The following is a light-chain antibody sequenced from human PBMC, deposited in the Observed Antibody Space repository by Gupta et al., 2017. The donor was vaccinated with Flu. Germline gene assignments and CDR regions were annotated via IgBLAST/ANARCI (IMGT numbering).Light chain of an antibody. CDR2: AAS. CDR3: QHHNNSPIT. V-gene: IGKV1-17*01. Sequence: PSSLSASVGDRVTITCRASQGIRNDLGWYQQKPGKAPRPVIYAASSLQSGVPSRFSGGGSGTEFTLTISSLQPEDFATYYCQHHNNSPITFGQGTQMEIK. J-gene: IGKJ5*01. CDR1: QGIRND.